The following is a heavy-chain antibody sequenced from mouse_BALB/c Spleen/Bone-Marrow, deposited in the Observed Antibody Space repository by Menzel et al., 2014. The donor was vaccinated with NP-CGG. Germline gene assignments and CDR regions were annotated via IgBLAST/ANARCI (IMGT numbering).Heavy chain of an antibody. D-gene: IGHD1-1*01. CDR1: GYTFTSYW. Sequence: DLVKPGASVKLSCKASGYTFTSYWINWIKQRPGQGLEWIGRIAPGSGSTYYNEMFKGKATLTVDTSSSTAYIQLSSLSSEDSAVYFCARGGDYYCSSSFAYWGQGTLVTVSA. CDR2: IAPGSGST. J-gene: IGHJ3*01. V-gene: IGHV1S41*01. CDR3: ARGGDYYCSSSFAY.